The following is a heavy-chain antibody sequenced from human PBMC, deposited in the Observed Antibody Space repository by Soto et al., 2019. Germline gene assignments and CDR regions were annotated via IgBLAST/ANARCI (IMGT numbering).Heavy chain of an antibody. CDR3: ARFYPYYDFWSGRPHPSDWFDP. Sequence: PLEILSLTCTVSGGSISSYCWSWIRQPPGKGLEWIGYIYYSGSTNYNPSLKSRVTISVDTSKNQFSLKLSSVTAADTAVYYCARFYPYYDFWSGRPHPSDWFDPWGQGTLVTVSS. CDR1: GGSISSYC. J-gene: IGHJ5*02. CDR2: IYYSGST. V-gene: IGHV4-59*01. D-gene: IGHD3-3*01.